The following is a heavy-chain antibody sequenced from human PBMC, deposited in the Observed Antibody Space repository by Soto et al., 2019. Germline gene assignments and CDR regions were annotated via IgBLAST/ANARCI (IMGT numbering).Heavy chain of an antibody. CDR3: ARDRSSGYCYNYYYGMDV. J-gene: IGHJ6*02. V-gene: IGHV4-59*01. Sequence: SETLSLTCTVSGGSISSYYWSWIRQPPGKGLEWIGNIYYSGSTNYNPSLRSRVTISVDTSKNQFSLKLSSVTAADTAVYYCARDRSSGYCYNYYYGMDVWGQGTTVTVSS. CDR2: IYYSGST. D-gene: IGHD3-22*01. CDR1: GGSISSYY.